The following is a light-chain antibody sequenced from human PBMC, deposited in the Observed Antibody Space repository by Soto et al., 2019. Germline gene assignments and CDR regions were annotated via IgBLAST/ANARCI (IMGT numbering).Light chain of an antibody. CDR3: QQGNSFPVT. CDR1: QDINSW. J-gene: IGKJ4*01. Sequence: DIQLTQSPSSVSASVGDRVTITCRASQDINSWLAWYQQKPGKAPKLLIDGATTLQSGVPSRFGGSGSGTDFSLTINNLQPEDFATYYCQQGNSFPVTFGGGTKVDIK. V-gene: IGKV1-12*01. CDR2: GAT.